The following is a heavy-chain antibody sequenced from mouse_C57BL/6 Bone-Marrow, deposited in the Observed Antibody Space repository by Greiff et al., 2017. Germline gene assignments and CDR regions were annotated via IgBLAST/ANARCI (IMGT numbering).Heavy chain of an antibody. Sequence: QFQLQQSGAELARPGASVKLSCKASGYTFTSYGIRWVKQRTGQGLEWLGEIYPRSGNTYYNEKFKGKATLTADKSSSTAYMELRGLTSEDSAVYFCASLYDSSPFDYWGQGTSLTVSS. CDR1: GYTFTSYG. V-gene: IGHV1-81*01. CDR3: ASLYDSSPFDY. D-gene: IGHD1-1*01. CDR2: IYPRSGNT. J-gene: IGHJ2*02.